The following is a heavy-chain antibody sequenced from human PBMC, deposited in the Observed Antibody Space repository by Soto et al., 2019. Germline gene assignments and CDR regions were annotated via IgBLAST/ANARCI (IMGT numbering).Heavy chain of an antibody. D-gene: IGHD5-18*01. CDR3: TKRRYSYGPPDY. Sequence: EVQLLESGGGLVQPGGSLRLSCAASGFTFSNYAMSWVRQAPGKGLEWVSAIRGSGDGTYYAESVKGRFTISRDNSHHPLYLPLNSLRAEDTAVYYCTKRRYSYGPPDYWGPGTLVNVSS. CDR1: GFTFSNYA. J-gene: IGHJ4*02. V-gene: IGHV3-23*01. CDR2: IRGSGDGT.